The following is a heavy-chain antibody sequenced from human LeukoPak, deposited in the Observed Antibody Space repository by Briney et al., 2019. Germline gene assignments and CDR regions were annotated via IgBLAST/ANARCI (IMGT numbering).Heavy chain of an antibody. CDR2: IGGSGDNT. D-gene: IGHD3-16*01. CDR1: GFTFSCYA. J-gene: IGHJ6*02. Sequence: PGGSLRLSCAASGFTFSCYAMSWVRQAPGKGLEWVSTIGGSGDNTYYADSVKGRFTISRDNSKNTLYLQMNSLRAEDTAEYYCANLGEMALAVTGYGLDVWGLGTMVTVSS. V-gene: IGHV3-23*01. CDR3: ANLGEMALAVTGYGLDV.